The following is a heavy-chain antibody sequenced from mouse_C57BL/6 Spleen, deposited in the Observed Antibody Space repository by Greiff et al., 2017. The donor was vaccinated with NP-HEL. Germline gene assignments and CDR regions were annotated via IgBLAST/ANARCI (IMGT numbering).Heavy chain of an antibody. J-gene: IGHJ4*01. D-gene: IGHD4-1*01. CDR3: ARALLGDY. CDR1: GYTFTDYY. V-gene: IGHV1-26*01. CDR2: INPNNGGT. Sequence: VQLQQSGPELVKPGASVKISCKASGYTFTDYYMNWVKQSHGKSLEWIGDINPNNGGTSYNQKFKGKATLTVDKSSSTAYMELRSLTSEDSAVYYCARALLGDYWGQGTSVTVSS.